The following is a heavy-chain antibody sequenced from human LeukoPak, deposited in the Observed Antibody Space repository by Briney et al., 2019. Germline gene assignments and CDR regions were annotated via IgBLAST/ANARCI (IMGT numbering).Heavy chain of an antibody. D-gene: IGHD6-19*01. CDR3: AKEVGVTLAGRAVFDC. V-gene: IGHV3-30*18. Sequence: GGSLRLSCAASGFTFNNFAMSWVRQAPGKGLEWVAVISYDGSNKYYADSVKGRFTISRDHSKNTLYLQMNSLRAEDTAVYYCAKEVGVTLAGRAVFDCWGQGTLVTVSS. CDR1: GFTFNNFA. CDR2: ISYDGSNK. J-gene: IGHJ4*02.